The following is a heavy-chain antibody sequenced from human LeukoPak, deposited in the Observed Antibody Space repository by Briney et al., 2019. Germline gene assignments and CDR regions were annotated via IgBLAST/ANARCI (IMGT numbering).Heavy chain of an antibody. D-gene: IGHD6-13*01. CDR3: AAVDAVGYSSSWYLDY. CDR2: ISSSGNSI. CDR1: GFTFGDYY. J-gene: IGHJ4*02. Sequence: GGSLRLSCAASGFTFGDYYMSWIRQAPGKGLEWVSYISSSGNSISYADSVKGRFTISRDNAKNSLFMQMNSLRAEDTAVYYCAAVDAVGYSSSWYLDYWGQGTLVTVSS. V-gene: IGHV3-11*04.